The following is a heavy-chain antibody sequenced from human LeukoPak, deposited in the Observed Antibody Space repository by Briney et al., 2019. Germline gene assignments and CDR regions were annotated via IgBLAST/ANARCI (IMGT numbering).Heavy chain of an antibody. CDR1: GFTFSSYA. Sequence: GGSLRLSCAASGFTFSSYAMSWVRQAPGKGLEWVSAISGSGGSTYYADSVKGRFTISRDNSKNTLYLQMNSLRAEDTAVYYCAKDNYYDSSGYYHYWGQGTLVTVSS. J-gene: IGHJ4*02. CDR3: AKDNYYDSSGYYHY. CDR2: ISGSGGST. V-gene: IGHV3-23*01. D-gene: IGHD3-22*01.